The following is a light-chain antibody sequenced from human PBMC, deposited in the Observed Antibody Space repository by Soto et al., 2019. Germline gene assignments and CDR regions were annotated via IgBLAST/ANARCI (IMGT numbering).Light chain of an antibody. CDR3: QQYNTWPKT. CDR2: GVS. Sequence: EIVMTQSPATLSVSPGERATLSCTASQNVSSNLAWYQQKPGQAPTLLISGVSTRATGIPARFSGSGSGTEFTLTISSLQSEDFAVYYCQQYNTWPKTFGNGTKVEIK. J-gene: IGKJ1*01. CDR1: QNVSSN. V-gene: IGKV3-15*01.